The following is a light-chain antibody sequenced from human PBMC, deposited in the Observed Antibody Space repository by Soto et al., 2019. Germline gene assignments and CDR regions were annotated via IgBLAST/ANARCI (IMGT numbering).Light chain of an antibody. CDR3: QQYGSSPPFT. CDR2: GAS. V-gene: IGKV3-20*01. J-gene: IGKJ3*01. Sequence: EIVLTQSPGTLSLSPGERATLSCRASQGVSSTYLAGYQQKPGQAPRLLIFGASNRATGIPDRFSASGSGTDFTLAISRLEPEDFAVYYCQQYGSSPPFTFGPGTKVDIK. CDR1: QGVSSTY.